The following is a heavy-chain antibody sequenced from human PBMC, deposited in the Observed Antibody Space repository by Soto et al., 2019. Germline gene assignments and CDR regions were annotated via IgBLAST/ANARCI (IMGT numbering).Heavy chain of an antibody. CDR3: ATPGGFLEWLSPFDY. CDR1: GFTFSSYA. V-gene: IGHV3-23*01. J-gene: IGHJ4*02. D-gene: IGHD3-3*01. Sequence: EVQLLESGGGLVQPGGSLSLSCAASGFTFSSYAMSWVRQAPGKGLEWVSAISGSGGSTYYADSVKGRFTISRDNSKNTLYLQMNSLSAEDTAVYYCATPGGFLEWLSPFDYWGQGTLVTVSS. CDR2: ISGSGGST.